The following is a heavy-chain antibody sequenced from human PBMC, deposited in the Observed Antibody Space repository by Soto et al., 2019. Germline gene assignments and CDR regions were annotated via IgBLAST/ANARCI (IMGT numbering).Heavy chain of an antibody. CDR1: GFTFSSYG. V-gene: IGHV3-33*01. J-gene: IGHJ4*02. CDR3: ARDAWLV. Sequence: QVQLVESGGGVVQPGRSLRLSCAASGFTFSSYGMHWVRQAPGKGLEWVAGIWYDGSNKYYADSVKGRFTISRDNSKNTLYLQMNSLRAEDTAVYYWARDAWLVWGQGTLVTVSS. D-gene: IGHD6-19*01. CDR2: IWYDGSNK.